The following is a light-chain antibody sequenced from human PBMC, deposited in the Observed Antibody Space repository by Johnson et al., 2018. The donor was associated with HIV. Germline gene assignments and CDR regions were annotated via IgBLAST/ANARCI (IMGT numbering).Light chain of an antibody. CDR3: GTWDSSLSAYV. J-gene: IGLJ1*01. V-gene: IGLV1-51*02. Sequence: QSMLTQPPSVSAAPGQKVTISCSGSSSNIGNNYVSWYQQLPGTAPKLLIYENNKRPSGIPDRFSGSKSGTSATLGITGLQTGDAADYYCGTWDSSLSAYVFGTLTNVTVL. CDR1: SSNIGNNY. CDR2: ENN.